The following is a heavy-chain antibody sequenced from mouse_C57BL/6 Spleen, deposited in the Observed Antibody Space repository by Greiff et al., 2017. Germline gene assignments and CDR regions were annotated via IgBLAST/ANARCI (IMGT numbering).Heavy chain of an antibody. D-gene: IGHD3-1*01. CDR1: GFTFSSYT. Sequence: EVKLVESGGGLAKPGGSLKLSCAASGFTFSSYTMSWVRQTPEKRLEWVATISGGGGNTYYPDSVKGRFTISRDNAKKTLYLQMSSLRSEDTAVYYCARQGYLYYFDYWGQGTTLTVSS. J-gene: IGHJ2*01. V-gene: IGHV5-9*04. CDR2: ISGGGGNT. CDR3: ARQGYLYYFDY.